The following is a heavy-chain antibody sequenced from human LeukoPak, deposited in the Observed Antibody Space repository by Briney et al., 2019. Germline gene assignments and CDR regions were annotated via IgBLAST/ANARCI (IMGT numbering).Heavy chain of an antibody. J-gene: IGHJ4*02. CDR2: MKHDGSAK. V-gene: IGHV3-7*03. D-gene: IGHD2-21*02. CDR3: TSVRTCGGDCYHLDY. Sequence: GGSLRFSGAASGFTFSNSWMSWVRQAPGKGLEWVANMKHDGSAKYYVDSVKGRFTISRDNAKTSLCLQMSSLRAEDTAVYYCTSVRTCGGDCYHLDYWGQGTLVTVSS. CDR1: GFTFSNSW.